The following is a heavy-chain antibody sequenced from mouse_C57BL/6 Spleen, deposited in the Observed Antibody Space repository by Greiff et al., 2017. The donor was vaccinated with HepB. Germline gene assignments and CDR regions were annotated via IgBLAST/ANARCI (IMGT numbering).Heavy chain of an antibody. J-gene: IGHJ4*01. D-gene: IGHD1-1*01. CDR1: GYTLTDYN. Sequence: EVQLQQSGPELVKPGASVKIPCKASGYTLTDYNMDWVKQSHGKSLEWIGDINPNNGGTIYNQKFKGKATLTVDKSSSTAYMELRSLTSEDTAVYYCARRGFWDYYGSSYDYYAMDYWGQGTSVTVSS. CDR3: ARRGFWDYYGSSYDYYAMDY. V-gene: IGHV1-18*01. CDR2: INPNNGGT.